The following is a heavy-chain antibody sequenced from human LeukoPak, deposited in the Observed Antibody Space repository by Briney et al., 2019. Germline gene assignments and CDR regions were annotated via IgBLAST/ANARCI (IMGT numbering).Heavy chain of an antibody. V-gene: IGHV4-4*07. J-gene: IGHJ2*01. CDR2: IYTSGST. D-gene: IGHD3-9*01. CDR3: ARYLQTRLASWYFDL. CDR1: GGSISSYY. Sequence: SETLSLTCTVSGGSISSYYWSWIRQPAGKGLEWIGRIYTSGSTNYNPSLKSRVTMSVDTSKNQFSLKLSSVTAADTAVYYCARYLQTRLASWYFDLWGRGTLVTVSS.